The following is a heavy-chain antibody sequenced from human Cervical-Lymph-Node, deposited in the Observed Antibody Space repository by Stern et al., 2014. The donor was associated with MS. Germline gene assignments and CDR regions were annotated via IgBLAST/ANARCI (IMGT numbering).Heavy chain of an antibody. CDR2: IDWDDDK. V-gene: IGHV2-70*01. CDR3: ARSHSGNDFGIDY. Sequence: QVTLRESGPALVKPTQTLKLTCTFSGFSLSTSGMCVSWIRQPPRKALEWLALIDWDDDKYYSTSLKTRLTISKDTSKNQVVLTVTNMDPMDTATYYCARSHSGNDFGIDYWGQGTLVTVSS. D-gene: IGHD5-12*01. J-gene: IGHJ4*02. CDR1: GFSLSTSGMC.